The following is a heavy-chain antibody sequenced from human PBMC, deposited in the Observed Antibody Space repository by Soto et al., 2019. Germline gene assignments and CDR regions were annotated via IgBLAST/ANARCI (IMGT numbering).Heavy chain of an antibody. Sequence: QVQLVQSGAEVKKPGTSVKVSCKASGGTFSSYSINWVGPAPGQGLEWMGEIIPIFCTANYAQKFQGSVTMTADESTSTAYMELSSLRSEDTAVYDCARDGGRHSGGIDYWGQGTLVTVSS. J-gene: IGHJ4*02. D-gene: IGHD1-26*01. CDR2: IIPIFCTA. CDR1: GGTFSSYS. V-gene: IGHV1-69*01. CDR3: ARDGGRHSGGIDY.